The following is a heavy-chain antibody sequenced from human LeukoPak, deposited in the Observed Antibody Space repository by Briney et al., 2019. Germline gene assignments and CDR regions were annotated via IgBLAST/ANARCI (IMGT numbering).Heavy chain of an antibody. Sequence: GRSLRLSCAASGFIFSSYGMHWVCQAPGKGLEWVALIWYDGTNEYYTDSVKGRFTISRANSKNTLYLQMNSLRAEDTAVYYCARVPYCSGGRCSSWIDHWGQGTLVTVSS. CDR1: GFIFSSYG. J-gene: IGHJ4*02. CDR3: ARVPYCSGGRCSSWIDH. CDR2: IWYDGTNE. D-gene: IGHD2-15*01. V-gene: IGHV3-33*01.